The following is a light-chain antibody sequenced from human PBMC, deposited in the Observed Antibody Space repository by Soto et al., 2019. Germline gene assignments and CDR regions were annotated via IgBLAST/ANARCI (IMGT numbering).Light chain of an antibody. Sequence: AIQLTQSPSSLSASVGDRVTITCRASQGISSALAWYQQKPGKAPKLLIYDASSLESGVPSRFSGSGSATDFTLTISSLQAEDFATYYCQQFNSYPRFGQGTRLEIK. CDR3: QQFNSYPR. CDR2: DAS. CDR1: QGISSA. V-gene: IGKV1-13*02. J-gene: IGKJ5*01.